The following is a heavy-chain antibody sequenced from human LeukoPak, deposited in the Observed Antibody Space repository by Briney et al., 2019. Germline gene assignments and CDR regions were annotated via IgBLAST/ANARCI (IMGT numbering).Heavy chain of an antibody. CDR3: ARDRSPAPGRSYGRGHFDY. V-gene: IGHV1-2*02. CDR2: INPNSGDT. Sequence: ASVKVSCKASGYTFTGYYMHWVRQAPGQGLEWMGWINPNSGDTNYAQKFQGRVTMTRDMSISTAYMELSRLRSDDTAVYYCARDRSPAPGRSYGRGHFDYWGQGTLVTVSS. D-gene: IGHD5-18*01. CDR1: GYTFTGYY. J-gene: IGHJ4*02.